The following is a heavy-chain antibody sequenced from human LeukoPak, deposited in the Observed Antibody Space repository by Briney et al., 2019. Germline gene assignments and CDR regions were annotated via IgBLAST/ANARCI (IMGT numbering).Heavy chain of an antibody. CDR2: ISDSGAGT. Sequence: GGSLRLSCVASGITLSNYGMTWLRQAPGKGLEWVAGISDSGAGTYYADSVKGRFTISRDNPKNTLYLQMNSLRAEDTAVYFCAKRGVVIRVILVGFHKEAYYFDSWGQGALVTVSS. D-gene: IGHD3-22*01. CDR3: AKRGVVIRVILVGFHKEAYYFDS. J-gene: IGHJ4*02. CDR1: GITLSNYG. V-gene: IGHV3-23*01.